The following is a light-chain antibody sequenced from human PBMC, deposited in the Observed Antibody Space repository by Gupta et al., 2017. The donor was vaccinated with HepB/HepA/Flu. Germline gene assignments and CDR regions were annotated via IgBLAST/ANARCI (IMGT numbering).Light chain of an antibody. CDR1: SSNIGSNT. CDR3: AAWDDTLNGAV. Sequence: QSVLTQPPSASGHPGQRGTISCSGSSSNIGSNTVNWYQQLPGTAPKLLTYSNNQRPSGVPDRFSGSKSGTSASLAISGLQSEDEADYYCAAWDDTLNGAVFGGGTQLTVL. V-gene: IGLV1-44*01. J-gene: IGLJ7*01. CDR2: SNN.